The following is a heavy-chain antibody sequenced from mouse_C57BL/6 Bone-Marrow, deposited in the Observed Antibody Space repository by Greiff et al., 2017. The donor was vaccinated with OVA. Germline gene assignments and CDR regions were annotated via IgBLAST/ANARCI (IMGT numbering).Heavy chain of an antibody. J-gene: IGHJ4*01. D-gene: IGHD1-1*01. V-gene: IGHV1-82*01. Sequence: QVQLKASGPELVKPGASVKISCKASGYAFSSSWMNWVKQRPGTGLEWIGRIYPGDGDTNYNGKFKGKATLTADKSSSTADLQLSSLTSEDSAVYFCAIYYGSDYAMDYWGQGNSVTVSA. CDR2: IYPGDGDT. CDR3: AIYYGSDYAMDY. CDR1: GYAFSSSW.